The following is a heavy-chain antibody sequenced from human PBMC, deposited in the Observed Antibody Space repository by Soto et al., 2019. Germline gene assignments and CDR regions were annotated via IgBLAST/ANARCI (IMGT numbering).Heavy chain of an antibody. CDR3: AKEGGSGIPYYYYMDV. J-gene: IGHJ6*03. Sequence: GGSLRLSCAASGFTFSSYGMHWVRQAPGKGLEWVAVISYDGSNKYYADSVKGRFTISRDNSKNTLYLQMNSLRAEDTAVYYCAKEGGSGIPYYYYMDVWGKGTTVTVSS. V-gene: IGHV3-30*18. D-gene: IGHD3-10*01. CDR2: ISYDGSNK. CDR1: GFTFSSYG.